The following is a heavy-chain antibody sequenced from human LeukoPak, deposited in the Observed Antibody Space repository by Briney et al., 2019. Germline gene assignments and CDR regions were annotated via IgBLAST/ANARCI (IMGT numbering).Heavy chain of an antibody. CDR3: AREIFGSGSYPDY. CDR1: GFCFSTYA. D-gene: IGHD3-10*01. J-gene: IGHJ4*02. V-gene: IGHV3-30*02. Sequence: GGSLRLSCAASGFCFSTYAMHWVRQAPGKGLXXXXLILHDASHTFYTDSVKGRFTISRDNSKNTVYLQMNSLGGEDTAVYYCAREIFGSGSYPDYWGQGTLVTVSS. CDR2: ILHDASHT.